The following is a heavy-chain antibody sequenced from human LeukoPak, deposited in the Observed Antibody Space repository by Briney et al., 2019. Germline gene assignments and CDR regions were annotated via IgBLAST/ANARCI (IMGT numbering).Heavy chain of an antibody. J-gene: IGHJ5*02. Sequence: SETLSLTCTVSGGSISSYYWSWIRQPPGKGLEWIGYIYYSGSTNYNPSLKSRVTISVDTSKNQFSLKLSSVTAADTAVYYCARVVVVAAINWFYPWGQGTLVTVSS. CDR3: ARVVVVAAINWFYP. CDR1: GGSISSYY. D-gene: IGHD2-15*01. CDR2: IYYSGST. V-gene: IGHV4-59*01.